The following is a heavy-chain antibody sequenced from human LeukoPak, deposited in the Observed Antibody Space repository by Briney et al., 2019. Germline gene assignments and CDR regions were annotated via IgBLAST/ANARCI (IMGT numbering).Heavy chain of an antibody. CDR3: ARSLAIRHRSLVWFGELSDYYYGMDV. J-gene: IGHJ6*02. V-gene: IGHV3-53*01. Sequence: GGSLRLSCAASGFSVSNNYMSWVRQAPGKGLEWVSFIYSGGDTYYADSVKGRFTISRDNSKNTLYLQMNSLRAEDTAVYYCARSLAIRHRSLVWFGELSDYYYGMDVWGQGTTVTVSS. CDR2: IYSGGDT. D-gene: IGHD3-10*01. CDR1: GFSVSNNY.